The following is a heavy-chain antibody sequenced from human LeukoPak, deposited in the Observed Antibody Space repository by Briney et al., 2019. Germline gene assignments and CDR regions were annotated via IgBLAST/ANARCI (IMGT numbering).Heavy chain of an antibody. D-gene: IGHD6-6*01. V-gene: IGHV1-46*01. J-gene: IGHJ6*02. Sequence: ASVKVSCKASGYTFTSYYMHWVRQAPGQGLEWMGIINPSGGSTSYAQKFQGRVTMTRDTSTSTVYMELSSLRSEDTAVYYCARGYSSSSDSYYYGMDVWGQGTTVAVSS. CDR3: ARGYSSSSDSYYYGMDV. CDR2: INPSGGST. CDR1: GYTFTSYY.